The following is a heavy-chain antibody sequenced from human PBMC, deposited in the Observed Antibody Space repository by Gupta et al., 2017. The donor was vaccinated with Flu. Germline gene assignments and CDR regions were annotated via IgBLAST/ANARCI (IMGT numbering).Heavy chain of an antibody. CDR1: GYSISSGYY. V-gene: IGHV4-38-2*01. Sequence: QVQLQESGPGLVKPSETLSLTCAVSGYSISSGYYWGWIRQPPGKGLEWIGSIYHSGSTYYNPSLKSRVTISVDTSKNQFSLKLSSVTAADTAVYYCARVDVVGADFDYWGQGTLVTVSS. CDR3: ARVDVVGADFDY. CDR2: IYHSGST. J-gene: IGHJ4*02. D-gene: IGHD1-26*01.